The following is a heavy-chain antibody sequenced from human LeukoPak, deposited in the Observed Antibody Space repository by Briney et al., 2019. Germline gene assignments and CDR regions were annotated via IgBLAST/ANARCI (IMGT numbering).Heavy chain of an antibody. J-gene: IGHJ4*02. CDR3: ARDFTGGSFDY. Sequence: SETLSLTCTVSGGSISSGGYYWSWIRQHPGKGLEWLGSILSSASTIYNPSLKSRVIISVDTTKNQFSLKLTSVTAADTAVYYCARDFTGGSFDYWGQGTLVTVSS. CDR2: ILSSAST. V-gene: IGHV4-31*03. CDR1: GGSISSGGYY. D-gene: IGHD2-8*02.